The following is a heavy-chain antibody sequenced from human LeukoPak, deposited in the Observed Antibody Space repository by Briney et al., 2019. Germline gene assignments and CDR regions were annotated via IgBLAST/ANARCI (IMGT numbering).Heavy chain of an antibody. D-gene: IGHD2-15*01. CDR1: GYSISNAYY. J-gene: IGHJ5*02. V-gene: IGHV4-38-2*02. CDR3: ARGYCSGGSCFANWFDP. Sequence: SETLSLTCSVSGYSISNAYYWGWIRQPPGKGLEWIGGIYYSGSIFYNPSLKSRVTISVDTSKNQFSLKLSSVTAADTAVYYCARGYCSGGSCFANWFDPWGQGTLVTVSS. CDR2: IYYSGSI.